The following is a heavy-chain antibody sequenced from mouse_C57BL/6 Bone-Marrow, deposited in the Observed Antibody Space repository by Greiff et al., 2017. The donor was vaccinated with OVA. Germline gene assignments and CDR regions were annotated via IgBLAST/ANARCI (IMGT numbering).Heavy chain of an antibody. D-gene: IGHD2-3*01. V-gene: IGHV3-6*01. Sequence: EVKLMESGPGLVKPSQSLSLTCSVTGYSITSGYYWNWIRQFPGNKLEWMGYISYDGSNNYNPSLKNRISITRDTSKNQFFLKLNSVTTEDTATYYCARGGADGYYDFDYWGQGTTLTVSS. CDR3: ARGGADGYYDFDY. J-gene: IGHJ2*01. CDR2: ISYDGSN. CDR1: GYSITSGYY.